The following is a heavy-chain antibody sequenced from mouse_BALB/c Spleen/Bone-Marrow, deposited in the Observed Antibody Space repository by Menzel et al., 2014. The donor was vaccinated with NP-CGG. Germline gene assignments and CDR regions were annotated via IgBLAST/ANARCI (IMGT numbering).Heavy chain of an antibody. CDR3: ARHYYDYDGAMDF. J-gene: IGHJ4*01. V-gene: IGHV1-14*01. CDR2: IIPYNDDT. Sequence: EVQLQQSGPELVKPGASVKMSCKASGFTFTSYVMHWVKQKPGQGLGWIGYIIPYNDDTNYNEKFKGKATLTSDKSSSTAYMELSSLSSEDSAVYYCARHYYDYDGAMDFWGQGTSVTVSS. D-gene: IGHD2-4*01. CDR1: GFTFTSYV.